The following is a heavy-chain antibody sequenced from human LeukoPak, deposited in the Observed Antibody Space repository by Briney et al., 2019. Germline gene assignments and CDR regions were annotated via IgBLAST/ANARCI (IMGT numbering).Heavy chain of an antibody. V-gene: IGHV1-69*02. CDR2: IIPILGIA. D-gene: IGHD3-22*01. Sequence: ASVKVSCKASGGTFTSYTISWVRQAPGQGLEWMGRIIPILGIANYAQKFQGRVTITADKSTSTAYMELSSLRSDDTAVYYCARAYYYDSSGYFELDYWGQGTLVTVSS. J-gene: IGHJ4*02. CDR3: ARAYYYDSSGYFELDY. CDR1: GGTFTSYT.